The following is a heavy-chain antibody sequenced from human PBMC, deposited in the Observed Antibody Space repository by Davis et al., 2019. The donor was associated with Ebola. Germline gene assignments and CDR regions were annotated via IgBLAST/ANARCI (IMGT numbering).Heavy chain of an antibody. Sequence: PGGSLRLSCSASGFTFSGYSMHWVRQAPGKGLEYVSTISNLNGDTTYYADSVKGRFTISRDNSKNTLYLQMDSLRAEDTAVFYCAEGGTNNFLGANWGQGTLVTVSS. CDR1: GFTFSGYS. D-gene: IGHD2-8*01. CDR3: AEGGTNNFLGAN. CDR2: ISNLNGDTT. J-gene: IGHJ4*02. V-gene: IGHV3-64*04.